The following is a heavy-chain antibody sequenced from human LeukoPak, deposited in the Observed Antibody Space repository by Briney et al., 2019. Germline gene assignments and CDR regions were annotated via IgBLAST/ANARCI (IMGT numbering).Heavy chain of an antibody. D-gene: IGHD3-3*01. CDR2: MNPNSGNT. CDR1: GYTFTSHD. Sequence: ASVKVSCKASGYTFTSHDINWVRQATGQGLEWMGWMNPNSGNTGYAQKLQGRVTITRNTSISTAYMELSSLRSEDTAVYYCARVYYDFWSGYSFDYWGQGTLVTVSS. V-gene: IGHV1-8*03. J-gene: IGHJ4*02. CDR3: ARVYYDFWSGYSFDY.